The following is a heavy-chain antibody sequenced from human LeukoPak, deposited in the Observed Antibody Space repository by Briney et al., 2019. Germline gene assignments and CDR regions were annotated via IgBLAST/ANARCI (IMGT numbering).Heavy chain of an antibody. CDR2: IYYSGST. CDR1: GGSISSYY. J-gene: IGHJ4*02. Sequence: PSETLSLTCTVPGGSISSYYWSWIRQPPGKGLEWIGYIYYSGSTNYNPSLKSRVTISVDTSKNQFSLKLSSVTAADTAVYYCARRGGVAGALDYWGQGTLVTVSS. V-gene: IGHV4-59*08. D-gene: IGHD6-19*01. CDR3: ARRGGVAGALDY.